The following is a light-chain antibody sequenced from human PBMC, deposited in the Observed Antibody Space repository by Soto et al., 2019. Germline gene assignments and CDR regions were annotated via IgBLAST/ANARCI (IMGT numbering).Light chain of an antibody. CDR3: QQSYSTLGT. CDR2: AAS. CDR1: QSISSY. V-gene: IGKV1-39*01. J-gene: IGKJ4*01. Sequence: DIQMTQSPSSLSASVGDRVTITCRASQSISSYLNWYQQKPGKAPKLLIYAASSLQSGVPSTFSGSGSGTYLTLTISSLQPEDFATYYCQQSYSTLGTFGGGTKVEIK.